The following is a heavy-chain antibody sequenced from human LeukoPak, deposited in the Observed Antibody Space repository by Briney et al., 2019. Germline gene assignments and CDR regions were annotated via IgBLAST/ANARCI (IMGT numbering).Heavy chain of an antibody. CDR1: GFTFSSYG. CDR2: IWYDGSNK. CDR3: AGSSSSNHLCY. Sequence: GGSLRLSCAASGFTFSSYGMHWVRQAPGKGLEWVAVIWYDGSNKYYADSVKGRFTISRDNSKNTLYLQMNSPRAEDTAVYYCAGSSSSNHLCYWGQGTLVTVSS. D-gene: IGHD6-6*01. V-gene: IGHV3-33*01. J-gene: IGHJ4*02.